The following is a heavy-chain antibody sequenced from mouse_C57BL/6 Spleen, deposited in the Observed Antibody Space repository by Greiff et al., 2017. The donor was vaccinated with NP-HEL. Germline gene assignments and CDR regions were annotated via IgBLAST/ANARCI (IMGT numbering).Heavy chain of an antibody. Sequence: EVKLMESGPELVKPGASVKISCKASGYSFTDYNMNWVQQSNGKSLEWIGVINPNYGTTSYNQKFKGKATLTVDKPSSTAYMQLSSLTSEDSAVYYCARKGNMDDWFAYWGQGTLVTVSA. V-gene: IGHV1-39*01. J-gene: IGHJ3*01. CDR3: ARKGNMDDWFAY. CDR2: INPNYGTT. CDR1: GYSFTDYN.